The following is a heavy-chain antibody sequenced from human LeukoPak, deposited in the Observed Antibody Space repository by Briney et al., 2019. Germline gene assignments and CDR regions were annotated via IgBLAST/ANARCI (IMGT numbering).Heavy chain of an antibody. CDR2: INWNSGTI. CDR1: GLIFDDYA. CDR3: ARDRFRYCSGAYCSHFEF. J-gene: IGHJ4*02. V-gene: IGHV3-9*03. D-gene: IGHD2-15*01. Sequence: PGRSLRLSCGASGLIFDDYAMHWVRQAPGKGLEWVSGINWNSGTIGYADSVKGRFTISRDNAKNSLYLQMNSLRADDMAFYYCARDRFRYCSGAYCSHFEFWGQGTLVSVSS.